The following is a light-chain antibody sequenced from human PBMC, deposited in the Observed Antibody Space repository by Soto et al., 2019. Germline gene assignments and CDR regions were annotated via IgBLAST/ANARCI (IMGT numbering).Light chain of an antibody. CDR2: DVN. CDR3: CSYTSSSPHV. V-gene: IGLV2-14*03. J-gene: IGLJ1*01. Sequence: QSALTQPASVSGSPGQSITISCTGTSSDVGGYNFVSWYQQHPGKVPKLMIFDVNRRPSGVSDRFSGSKSGNTASLTISGLQAEDEGDYYFCSYTSSSPHVFGSGTKVTVL. CDR1: SSDVGGYNF.